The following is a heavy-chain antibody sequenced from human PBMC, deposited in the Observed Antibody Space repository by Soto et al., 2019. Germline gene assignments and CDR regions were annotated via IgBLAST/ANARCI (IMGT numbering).Heavy chain of an antibody. D-gene: IGHD2-2*01. V-gene: IGHV5-51*01. CDR2: IYPGDSDT. Sequence: PGDSLKISCKGSGYSFTSYWIGWVRQMPGKGLEWMGIIYPGDSDTRYSPSFQGQVTISADKSISTACLQWSSLKASDTAMYYCARRTGSSSTGRYYYGMDVWGQGTTVTVSS. J-gene: IGHJ6*02. CDR1: GYSFTSYW. CDR3: ARRTGSSSTGRYYYGMDV.